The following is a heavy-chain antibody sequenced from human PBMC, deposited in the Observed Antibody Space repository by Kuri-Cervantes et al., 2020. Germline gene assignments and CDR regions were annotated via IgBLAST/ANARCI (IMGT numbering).Heavy chain of an antibody. CDR3: AKDSDYGSGSYRGSGFDY. Sequence: GGSLRLSCAASGFTFSSYSMNWVRQAPGKGLEWVSSISSSSSYIYYADSVKGRFTISRDNAKNSLYLQMNSLRAEDTAVYYCAKDSDYGSGSYRGSGFDYWGQGTLVTVSS. J-gene: IGHJ4*02. CDR2: ISSSSSYI. D-gene: IGHD3-10*01. V-gene: IGHV3-21*01. CDR1: GFTFSSYS.